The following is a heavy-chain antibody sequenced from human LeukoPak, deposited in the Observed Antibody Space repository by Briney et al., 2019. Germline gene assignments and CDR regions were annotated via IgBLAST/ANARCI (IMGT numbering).Heavy chain of an antibody. Sequence: SETLSLTCTVSGGSISSYYWSWIRQPPGKGLEWIGYIYYSGSTNYNPSLKSRVTISVGTSKNQFSLKLSSVTAADTAVYYCARGMGTYYYYGMDVWGQGTTVTVSS. CDR3: ARGMGTYYYYGMDV. CDR2: IYYSGST. CDR1: GGSISSYY. V-gene: IGHV4-59*01. J-gene: IGHJ6*02.